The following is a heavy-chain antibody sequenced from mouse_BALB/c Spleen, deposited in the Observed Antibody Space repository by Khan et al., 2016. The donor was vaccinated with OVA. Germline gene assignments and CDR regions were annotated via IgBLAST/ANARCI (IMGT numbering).Heavy chain of an antibody. J-gene: IGHJ2*01. CDR1: GYTFINYW. D-gene: IGHD1-1*01. Sequence: LQQSGAELAKPGASVKMSCKASGYTFINYWILWVKQRPGQGLEWIGYINPSTAYTEYNQNFKDKATLTADKSSRTAYMQLSSLTSEDSAVYYCARRGLRWDFDYWGQGTTLTDSS. V-gene: IGHV1-7*01. CDR2: INPSTAYT. CDR3: ARRGLRWDFDY.